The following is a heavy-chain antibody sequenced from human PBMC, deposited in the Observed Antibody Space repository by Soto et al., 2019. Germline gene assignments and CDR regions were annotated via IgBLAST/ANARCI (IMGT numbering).Heavy chain of an antibody. V-gene: IGHV3-7*03. CDR3: ARYRSLDP. CDR2: IKEDGSEK. D-gene: IGHD3-16*02. Sequence: EVQLVESGGGLVQPGGSLRLSCADSGFILRNYWMSWVRQAPGMGLQWVASIKEDGSEKYYVDPVKGRFTISRENAKTSLYLQMNSLRAEDTAVYYCARYRSLDPWGQGILVTVPS. CDR1: GFILRNYW. J-gene: IGHJ5*02.